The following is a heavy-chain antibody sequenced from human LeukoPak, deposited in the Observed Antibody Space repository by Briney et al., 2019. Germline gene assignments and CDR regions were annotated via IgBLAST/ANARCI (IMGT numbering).Heavy chain of an antibody. CDR2: IIPIFGTA. Sequence: SVKVSCKASGGTFTSYGISWVRQAPGQGLEWMGGIIPIFGTANYAQKFQGRVTISADESTSTAYMELSGLRSEDTAVYYCARGISSSWYWGFDYWGQGTLVTVS. CDR3: ARGISSSWYWGFDY. V-gene: IGHV1-69*01. CDR1: GGTFTSYG. J-gene: IGHJ4*02. D-gene: IGHD6-13*01.